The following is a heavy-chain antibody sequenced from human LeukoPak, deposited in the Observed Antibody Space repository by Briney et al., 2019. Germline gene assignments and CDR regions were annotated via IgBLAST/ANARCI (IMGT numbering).Heavy chain of an antibody. CDR3: ARGALLKYQLAIDY. CDR2: INQDGSET. V-gene: IGHV3-7*05. CDR1: GFTFSSHW. J-gene: IGHJ4*02. D-gene: IGHD2-2*01. Sequence: GGSLRLSCAASGFTFSSHWMTWVRQAPGKGLEWVANINQDGSETYYVDSVKGRFTISRDNAESSLYLQMNSLRAEDTAMYYCARGALLKYQLAIDYWGLGTLVTVSS.